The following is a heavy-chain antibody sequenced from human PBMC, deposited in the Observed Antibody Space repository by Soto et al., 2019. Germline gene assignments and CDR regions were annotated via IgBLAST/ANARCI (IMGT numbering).Heavy chain of an antibody. CDR2: ISGSGGST. D-gene: IGHD6-19*01. CDR1: GFTFSSYA. CDR3: AKDTVGHSSGWYGGSY. J-gene: IGHJ4*02. Sequence: GGSLRLSCAASGFTFSSYAMSWVRQAPGKGLEWVSAISGSGGSTYYADSVKGRFTISRDNSKNTLYLQMNSLRAEDTAVYYCAKDTVGHSSGWYGGSYWGQGTLVTVSS. V-gene: IGHV3-23*01.